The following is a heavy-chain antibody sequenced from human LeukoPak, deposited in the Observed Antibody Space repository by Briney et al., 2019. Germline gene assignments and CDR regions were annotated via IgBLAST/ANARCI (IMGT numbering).Heavy chain of an antibody. Sequence: ASVKVSCKASGYTFTRYDIHWVRQATGQGLEWMGWMTPNSCNTGYAQKFQRRVTMTRNTSISTAYMELSSLRSEDTAVYYCARARNYGMDVWGQGTTVTVSS. J-gene: IGHJ6*02. CDR3: ARARNYGMDV. CDR2: MTPNSCNT. CDR1: GYTFTRYD. V-gene: IGHV1-8*01.